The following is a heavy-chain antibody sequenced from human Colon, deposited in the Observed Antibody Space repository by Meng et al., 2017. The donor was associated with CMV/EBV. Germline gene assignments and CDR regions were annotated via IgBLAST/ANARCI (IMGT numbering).Heavy chain of an antibody. Sequence: SETLSLTCAVYGGSFSGYYWSWIRQSPIKGLEWIGEINHRGSTNYNPSLKSRVTISVDTSKNQFSLKLSSVTAADTAVYYCARSGGSDLFYGVDVWGLGITVTVSS. CDR1: GGSFSGYY. J-gene: IGHJ6*02. CDR2: INHRGST. V-gene: IGHV4-34*01. D-gene: IGHD2-15*01. CDR3: ARSGGSDLFYGVDV.